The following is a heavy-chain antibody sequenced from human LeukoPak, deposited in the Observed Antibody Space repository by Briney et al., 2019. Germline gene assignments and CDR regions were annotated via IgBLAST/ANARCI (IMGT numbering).Heavy chain of an antibody. CDR3: ARALTWYYFDY. V-gene: IGHV4-59*01. CDR2: IYDSGST. CDR1: RGSISSYY. Sequence: SETLSLTCTVSRGSISSYYWSWIRQPPGKGLEWIEYIYDSGSTNYNPSLKSRVTISVDTSKNQFSLKLSSVTAADTAVYYCARALTWYYFDYWGQGTLVTVSS. D-gene: IGHD2-21*02. J-gene: IGHJ4*02.